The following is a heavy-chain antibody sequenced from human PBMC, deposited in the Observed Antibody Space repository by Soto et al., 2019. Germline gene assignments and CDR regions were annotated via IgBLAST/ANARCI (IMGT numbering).Heavy chain of an antibody. D-gene: IGHD3-10*01. CDR1: GYTFTSYG. Sequence: QVQLVQSGAEVKKPGASVKVSCKASGYTFTSYGISWVRQAPGQGLEWMGWISAYNGNTNYAQKLQGRVTRTTDTSTSTAYMELRSLRSDDTAVYYCARDVSITMVRGVIPAPYYGMDVWGQGTTVTVSS. V-gene: IGHV1-18*04. CDR2: ISAYNGNT. CDR3: ARDVSITMVRGVIPAPYYGMDV. J-gene: IGHJ6*02.